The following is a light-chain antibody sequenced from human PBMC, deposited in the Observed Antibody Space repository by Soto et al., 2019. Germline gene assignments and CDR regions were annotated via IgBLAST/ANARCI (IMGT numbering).Light chain of an antibody. CDR3: VQGLQTPFT. Sequence: DIVMTQSPLSLPVTPGEPASISCRSSQSLLHSDGYNSLDWYLQKPGQSPQILIYLASNRASGFPDRFSGSGSGTDFTLKISRVEAEDVGLYYCVQGLQTPFTFGPGTKVDIK. V-gene: IGKV2-28*01. CDR2: LAS. J-gene: IGKJ3*01. CDR1: QSLLHSDGYNS.